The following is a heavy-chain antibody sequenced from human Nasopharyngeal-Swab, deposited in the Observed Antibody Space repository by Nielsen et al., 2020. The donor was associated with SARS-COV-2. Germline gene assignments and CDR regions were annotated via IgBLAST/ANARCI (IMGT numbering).Heavy chain of an antibody. D-gene: IGHD4-23*01. CDR2: IYHSGST. J-gene: IGHJ2*01. CDR1: GGSISSGGYS. V-gene: IGHV4-30-2*01. CDR3: ARALRWLDTVDVWYFDL. Sequence: SETLSLTCTVSGGSISSGGYSWSWIRQPPGKGLEWIGYIYHSGSTYYNPSLKSRVTISVDRSKNQFSLKLSSVTAADTAVYYCARALRWLDTVDVWYFDLWGRGTLVTVSS.